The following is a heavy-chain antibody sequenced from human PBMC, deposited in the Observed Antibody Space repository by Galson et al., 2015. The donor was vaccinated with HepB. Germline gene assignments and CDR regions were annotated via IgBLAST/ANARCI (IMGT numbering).Heavy chain of an antibody. J-gene: IGHJ3*02. Sequence: QSGAEVKKPGESLRISCKGSGYSFTSYWISWVRQMPGKGLEWMGRIDPSDSYTNYSPSFQGHVTISADKSISTAYLQWSSLRASDTAMYYCARRFHYDILTGYHRDAFDIWGQGTMVTVSS. D-gene: IGHD3-9*01. CDR2: IDPSDSYT. CDR1: GYSFTSYW. V-gene: IGHV5-10-1*01. CDR3: ARRFHYDILTGYHRDAFDI.